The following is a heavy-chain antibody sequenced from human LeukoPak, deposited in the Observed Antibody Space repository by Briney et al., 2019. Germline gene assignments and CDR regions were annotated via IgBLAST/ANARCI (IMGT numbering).Heavy chain of an antibody. CDR3: ARDSGKCTSTSCSDYLDL. J-gene: IGHJ4*02. D-gene: IGHD2-2*01. CDR2: ISAYNGNT. CDR1: GYTFTSYG. Sequence: ASVKVSCKASGYTFTSYGISWVRQAPGQGLEWMGWISAYNGNTNYAQKLQGRVTMTTDTSTSTAYMELRSLRSDDTAVYYCARDSGKCTSTSCSDYLDLWGQGTLVTVSS. V-gene: IGHV1-18*01.